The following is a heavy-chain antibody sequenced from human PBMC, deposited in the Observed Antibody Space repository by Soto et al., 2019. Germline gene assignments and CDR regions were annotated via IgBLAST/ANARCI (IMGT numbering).Heavy chain of an antibody. CDR2: ISYDGSHK. Sequence: QVQLVDSGGGVVQPGRSLRLSCAASGFTFSSYGMHWVRQAPGKGLECVAVISYDGSHKYYADSVKGRFTISRDNSKNTLYLQMNSLRAEDTAVYYCAKDRESYTSSSYFFDYWGQGTLVTVSS. V-gene: IGHV3-30*18. CDR3: AKDRESYTSSSYFFDY. CDR1: GFTFSSYG. J-gene: IGHJ4*02. D-gene: IGHD6-6*01.